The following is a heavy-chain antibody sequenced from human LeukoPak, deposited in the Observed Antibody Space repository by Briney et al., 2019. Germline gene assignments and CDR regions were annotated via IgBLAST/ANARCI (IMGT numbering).Heavy chain of an antibody. D-gene: IGHD5-18*01. Sequence: GGSLRLSCAASGFTFSSYAMSWVRQAPGKGLEWVSAISGSGGSTYYADSVKGRFTISRDNSKNTLYLQMNSLRAEDTAVYYCARGRADGYNYGDYFDNWGQGTLVTVSS. CDR3: ARGRADGYNYGDYFDN. CDR2: ISGSGGST. V-gene: IGHV3-23*01. J-gene: IGHJ4*02. CDR1: GFTFSSYA.